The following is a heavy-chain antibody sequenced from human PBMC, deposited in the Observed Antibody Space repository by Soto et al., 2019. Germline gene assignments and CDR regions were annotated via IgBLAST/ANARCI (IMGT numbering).Heavy chain of an antibody. V-gene: IGHV1-69*12. CDR1: GGTFSSYA. J-gene: IGHJ4*02. Sequence: QVQLVQSGAEVKKPGSSVKVSCKASGGTFSSYAISWVRQAPGQGLEWMGGIIPIFGTANYAQKFQGSVTITADESTSTAYMELSSLRSEDTAVYYCARGEGYCSGGSCYEPFDYWGQGTLVTVSS. CDR3: ARGEGYCSGGSCYEPFDY. CDR2: IIPIFGTA. D-gene: IGHD2-15*01.